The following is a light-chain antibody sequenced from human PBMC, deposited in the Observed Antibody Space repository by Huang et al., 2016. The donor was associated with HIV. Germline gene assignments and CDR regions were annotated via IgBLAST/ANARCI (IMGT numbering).Light chain of an antibody. CDR2: DAS. J-gene: IGKJ3*01. CDR1: QDIRKY. V-gene: IGKV1-33*01. CDR3: QQYDNLPLT. Sequence: DIQMTQSPSSLSASVGERVTITCQASQDIRKYLHWYQQKPEKAPNPLIYDASNLETGVPSRFSGSGSGTYFTFTISSLQPEDIATYYCQQYDNLPLTFGPGTKVDIK.